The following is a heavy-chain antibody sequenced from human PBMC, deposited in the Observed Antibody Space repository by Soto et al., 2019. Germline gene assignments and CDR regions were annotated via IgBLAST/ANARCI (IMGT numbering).Heavy chain of an antibody. CDR2: IYPGDSDT. Sequence: GESLKISCKGSGYSFTSYWIGWVRQMPGEGLEWLGIIYPGDSDTSYSPSFQGQVTISADKSISTAYLQWSSLKASDTAMYYCARRGYYGSGSYSYYYYYMDVWGKGTTVTVSS. J-gene: IGHJ6*03. CDR3: ARRGYYGSGSYSYYYYYMDV. V-gene: IGHV5-51*01. D-gene: IGHD3-10*01. CDR1: GYSFTSYW.